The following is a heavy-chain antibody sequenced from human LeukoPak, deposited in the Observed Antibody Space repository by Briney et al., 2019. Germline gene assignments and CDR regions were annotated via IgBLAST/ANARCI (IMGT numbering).Heavy chain of an antibody. J-gene: IGHJ6*02. Sequence: GRSLRLSCAASGFTFDDYAMHWVRQAPGRGLEWVAAISWNGGRIGYADSVKGRFTISRDNAENSLFLQMNSLRAEDTALYYCAKDLQIQWAGELSGLYYFMDVWGQGTTVTVSS. D-gene: IGHD3-10*01. CDR3: AKDLQIQWAGELSGLYYFMDV. CDR2: ISWNGGRI. CDR1: GFTFDDYA. V-gene: IGHV3-9*01.